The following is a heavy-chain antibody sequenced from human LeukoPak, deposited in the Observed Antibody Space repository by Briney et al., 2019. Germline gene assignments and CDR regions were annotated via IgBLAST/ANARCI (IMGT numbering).Heavy chain of an antibody. CDR3: ARDHSGGSGGNWFDP. CDR2: IYHSGST. CDR1: GGSISSGGYY. V-gene: IGHV4-31*03. J-gene: IGHJ5*02. D-gene: IGHD3-10*01. Sequence: SQTLSLTCTVSGGSISSGGYYWSWIRQHPGKGLEWIGYIYHSGSTYYNPSLKSRVTISVDTSKNQFSLKLSSVTAADTAVYYCARDHSGGSGGNWFDPWGQGTLVTVSS.